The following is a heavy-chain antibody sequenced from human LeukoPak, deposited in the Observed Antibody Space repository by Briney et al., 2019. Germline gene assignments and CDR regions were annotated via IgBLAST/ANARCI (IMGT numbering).Heavy chain of an antibody. Sequence: GGSLRPSCAASGFTFSSSGIDWVRQAPGKGLGLVAVISYDGSNKSYADCVKCRFTISRDNSKNTLYLQMNSLRAEDTAVYYSAKGSRHYYDSSGYPTYYYYGMDVWGQGTTVTVSS. V-gene: IGHV3-30*18. CDR2: ISYDGSNK. CDR3: AKGSRHYYDSSGYPTYYYYGMDV. J-gene: IGHJ6*02. CDR1: GFTFSSSG. D-gene: IGHD3-22*01.